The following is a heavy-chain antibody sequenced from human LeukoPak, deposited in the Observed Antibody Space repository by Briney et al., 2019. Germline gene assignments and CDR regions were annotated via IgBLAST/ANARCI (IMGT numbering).Heavy chain of an antibody. CDR3: ARDLYDFWSGSYAFDI. Sequence: PGGSLRLSCAASGFTFSSYAMHWVRQAPGKGLEWVAVISYDGSNKYYADSVKGRFTISRDNSKNTLYLQMNSLRAEDTAVYHCARDLYDFWSGSYAFDIWGQGTMVTVSS. V-gene: IGHV3-30-3*01. J-gene: IGHJ3*02. D-gene: IGHD3-3*01. CDR2: ISYDGSNK. CDR1: GFTFSSYA.